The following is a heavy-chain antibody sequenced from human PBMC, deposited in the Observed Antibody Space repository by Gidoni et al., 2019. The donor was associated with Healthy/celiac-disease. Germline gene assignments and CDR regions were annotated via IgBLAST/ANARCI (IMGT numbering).Heavy chain of an antibody. V-gene: IGHV4-34*01. CDR2: INHSGST. Sequence: QVQLQQWGAGRLKPSETLSLTCAVYGGSFSGYYWSWIRQPPGKGLEWIGEINHSGSTNYNPSLKSRFTISVDTSKNQFSLKLSSVTAADTAVYYCARVDVDTAMVHYYYGMDVWGQGTTVTVSS. J-gene: IGHJ6*02. CDR1: GGSFSGYY. CDR3: ARVDVDTAMVHYYYGMDV. D-gene: IGHD5-18*01.